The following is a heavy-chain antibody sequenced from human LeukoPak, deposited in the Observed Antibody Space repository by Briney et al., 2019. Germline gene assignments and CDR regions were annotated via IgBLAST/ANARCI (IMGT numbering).Heavy chain of an antibody. V-gene: IGHV3-23*01. CDR1: GLTFSIYA. CDR3: ARDLPRVAAALVRSQI. D-gene: IGHD6-13*01. CDR2: ISSTGGHT. J-gene: IGHJ6*02. Sequence: GGSLRLSCAASGLTFSIYAMNWVRQAPGKGLEWVSAISSTGGHTYYADSVKGRFTISRDNSKNSLYLQMNSLRAEDTAVYYCARDLPRVAAALVRSQIWGQGTTVTVSS.